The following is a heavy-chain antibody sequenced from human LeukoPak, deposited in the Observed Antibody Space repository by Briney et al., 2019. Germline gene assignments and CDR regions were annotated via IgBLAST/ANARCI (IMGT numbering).Heavy chain of an antibody. Sequence: PGGSLRLSCAASGFQFSNYGMHWVRPAPGKGLRWVAFIQYDGSNKDYEDSVKGRFTIYRDNSRNTLYLQMNSLRAEDTAVYYCAKDSHSYCTGASCYSHGRGFDYWGQGILVTVSS. CDR1: GFQFSNYG. J-gene: IGHJ4*02. D-gene: IGHD2-15*01. CDR3: AKDSHSYCTGASCYSHGRGFDY. CDR2: IQYDGSNK. V-gene: IGHV3-30*02.